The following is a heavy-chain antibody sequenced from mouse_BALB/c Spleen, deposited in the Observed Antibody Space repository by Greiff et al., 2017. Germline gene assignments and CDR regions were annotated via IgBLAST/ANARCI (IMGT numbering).Heavy chain of an antibody. CDR1: GFNIKDYY. V-gene: IGHV14-4*02. D-gene: IGHD1-1*01. J-gene: IGHJ1*01. Sequence: EVQLQQSGAELVRSGASVKLSCTASGFNIKDYYMHWVKQRPEQGLEWIGWIDPENGDTEYAPKFQGKATMTADTSSNTAYLQLSSLTSEDTAVYYCKSHYYGSSYRYFDVWGAGTTVTVSS. CDR3: KSHYYGSSYRYFDV. CDR2: IDPENGDT.